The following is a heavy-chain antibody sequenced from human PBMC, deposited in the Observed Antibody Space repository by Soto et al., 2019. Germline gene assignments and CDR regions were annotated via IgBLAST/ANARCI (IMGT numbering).Heavy chain of an antibody. D-gene: IGHD3-3*01. CDR2: ISGSGGST. Sequence: GGSLRLSCAASGFTFSSYAMSWVRQAPGKGLEWVSAISGSGGSTYYADSVKGRFTISRDNSKNTLYLQMNSLRAEDTAVYYCANILQPTTYYDFWSDRSYYYYGMDVWGQGTTVTVSS. V-gene: IGHV3-23*01. J-gene: IGHJ6*02. CDR3: ANILQPTTYYDFWSDRSYYYYGMDV. CDR1: GFTFSSYA.